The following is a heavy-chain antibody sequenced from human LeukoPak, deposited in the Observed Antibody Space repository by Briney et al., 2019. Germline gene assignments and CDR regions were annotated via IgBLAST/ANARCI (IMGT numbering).Heavy chain of an antibody. J-gene: IGHJ3*02. CDR1: GYTFTSHD. V-gene: IGHV1-8*01. CDR2: MNPNSGNT. Sequence: ASVKVSCKASGYTFTSHDINWVRQATGQGLEWMGWMNPNSGNTGYAQKFQGRVTMTRNTSISTAYMELSRLRSEDTAVYYCVTTNYDSSGYYYNAFDIWGQGTMVTVSS. D-gene: IGHD3-22*01. CDR3: VTTNYDSSGYYYNAFDI.